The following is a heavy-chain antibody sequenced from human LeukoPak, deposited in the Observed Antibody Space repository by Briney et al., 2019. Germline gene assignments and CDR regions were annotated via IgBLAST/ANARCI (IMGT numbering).Heavy chain of an antibody. V-gene: IGHV4-4*09. CDR2: IYTSGST. Sequence: SDTLSLTCTVSGGSISSYYWSWIRQPPGKGLEWIGYIYTSGSTNYNPPLKSRVTISVDTSKNQFSLKLSSVTAADTAVYYCARGDYYYYMDVWGKGTTVTVSS. J-gene: IGHJ6*03. CDR1: GGSISSYY. CDR3: ARGDYYYYMDV.